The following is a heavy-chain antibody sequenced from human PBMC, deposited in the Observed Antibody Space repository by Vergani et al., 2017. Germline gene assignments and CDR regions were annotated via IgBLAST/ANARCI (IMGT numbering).Heavy chain of an antibody. CDR2: NYYGGST. V-gene: IGHV4-38-2*01. CDR1: GYSISSGYY. Sequence: QVQLQESGPGLVKPSETLSLTCAVSGYSISSGYYWGWIRQPPGKGLEWIGINYYGGSTFYNPSLQSRVTISVDTSKNQFSLKLNSVTAADTAVYYCARHKEQLVPGNYYYYYYMDVWGKGTTVTVSS. CDR3: ARHKEQLVPGNYYYYYYMDV. D-gene: IGHD6-13*01. J-gene: IGHJ6*03.